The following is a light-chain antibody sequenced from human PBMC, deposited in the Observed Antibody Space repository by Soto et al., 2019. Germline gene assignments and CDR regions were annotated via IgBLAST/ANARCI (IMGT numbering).Light chain of an antibody. CDR1: QSISSW. CDR2: KAS. CDR3: QHCTSSSRT. V-gene: IGKV1-5*03. Sequence: DIQMTQSPSTLSASVGDRVTITCRASQSISSWLAWYQQKPGKAPKLLIYKASSLESGVPSRFSGSGSGTEFTLTISTLQPDDFATYYCQHCTSSSRTFGQGTKVEIK. J-gene: IGKJ1*01.